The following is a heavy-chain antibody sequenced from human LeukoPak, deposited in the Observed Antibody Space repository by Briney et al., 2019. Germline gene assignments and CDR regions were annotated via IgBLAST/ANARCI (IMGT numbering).Heavy chain of an antibody. CDR2: INHSGST. Sequence: KASETLSLTCAVYGVSFSGYYWSWIRQPPGKGLEWIGEINHSGSTNYNPSLKSRVTISVDTSKNQFSLKLSSVTAADTAVYYCARERGAARSARLIGCYMDVWGKGTTVTVSS. CDR3: ARERGAARSARLIGCYMDV. CDR1: GVSFSGYY. J-gene: IGHJ6*03. D-gene: IGHD6-6*01. V-gene: IGHV4-34*01.